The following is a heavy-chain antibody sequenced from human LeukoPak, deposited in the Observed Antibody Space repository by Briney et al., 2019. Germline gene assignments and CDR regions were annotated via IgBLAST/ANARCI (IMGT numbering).Heavy chain of an antibody. V-gene: IGHV4-34*01. J-gene: IGHJ4*03. CDR2: IDHRGDT. D-gene: IGHD5-24*01. CDR1: GGSFSRYY. CDR3: ARGATISETGYFDF. Sequence: SETLSLTCAVYGGSFSRYYWSWIRQSPGKGLEWIVEIDHRGDTNYNPSVKSRVTISVDTSKNQFSLKVRSRSAADKAVYYCARGATISETGYFDFWGQGTPVTVPS.